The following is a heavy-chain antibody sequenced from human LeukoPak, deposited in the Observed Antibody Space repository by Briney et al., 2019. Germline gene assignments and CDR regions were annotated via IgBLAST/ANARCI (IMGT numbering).Heavy chain of an antibody. Sequence: GGSLRLFCSPSGLTFSSYWMLWVRQAPGKGLVWVSRINSDGGTTIYAHSVKGRFTISRDNAKNSLYLQMNSLRAEDTAVYYCARGVPDYLTHGWFDRWGQGTLVTVSS. V-gene: IGHV3-74*01. CDR3: ARGVPDYLTHGWFDR. D-gene: IGHD4/OR15-4a*01. CDR1: GLTFSSYW. J-gene: IGHJ5*02. CDR2: INSDGGTT.